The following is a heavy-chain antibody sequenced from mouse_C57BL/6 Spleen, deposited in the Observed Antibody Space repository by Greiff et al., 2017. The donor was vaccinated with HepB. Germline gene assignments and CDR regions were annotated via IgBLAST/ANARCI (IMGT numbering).Heavy chain of an antibody. D-gene: IGHD4-1*01. J-gene: IGHJ3*01. V-gene: IGHV1-64*01. CDR3: ARSGTFAWFAY. Sequence: QVQLQQPGAELVKPGASVKLSCKASGYTFTSYWMHWVKQRPGQGLEWIGMIHPNSGSTNYNEKFKSKATLTVDKSSSTAYMQLSSLTSEDSAVYYCARSGTFAWFAYWGQGTLVTVSA. CDR1: GYTFTSYW. CDR2: IHPNSGST.